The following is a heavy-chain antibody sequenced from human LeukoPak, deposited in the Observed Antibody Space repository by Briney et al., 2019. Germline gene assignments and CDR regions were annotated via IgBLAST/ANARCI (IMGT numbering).Heavy chain of an antibody. CDR3: AKDRYSSGLYYFDY. CDR2: ISWNSGSI. Sequence: GGSLRLSCAASGFTFDDYAMHWVRQAPGKGLEWVSGISWNSGSIGYADSVKGRFTISRDNAKNSLYLQMNSLRAEDMALYYCAKDRYSSGLYYFDYWGQGTLVTVSS. V-gene: IGHV3-9*03. CDR1: GFTFDDYA. J-gene: IGHJ4*02. D-gene: IGHD6-19*01.